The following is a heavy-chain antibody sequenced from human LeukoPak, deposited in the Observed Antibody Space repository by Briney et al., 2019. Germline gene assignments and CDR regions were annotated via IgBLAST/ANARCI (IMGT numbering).Heavy chain of an antibody. CDR3: ARGRSMND. CDR1: GGSFSAYY. D-gene: IGHD1-1*01. Sequence: SETLSLTCAVYGGSFSAYYWSWICQPPGKGLEWIGEINHSGTTNYNPSLKSRVTISIDTSKNQFSLKLRSVTAADTAVYYCARGRSMNDWGQGTLVTVSS. CDR2: INHSGTT. V-gene: IGHV4-34*01. J-gene: IGHJ4*02.